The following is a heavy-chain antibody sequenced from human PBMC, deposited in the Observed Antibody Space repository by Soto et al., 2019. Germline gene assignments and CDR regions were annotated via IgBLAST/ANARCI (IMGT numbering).Heavy chain of an antibody. CDR2: IMPIFGTP. CDR3: ARDRSWKSYDLHSSVPYVYDMHV. D-gene: IGHD3-22*01. CDR1: AGTFSSYG. V-gene: IGHV1-69*13. Sequence: SVKVSCKASAGTFSSYGISWVRHAPGQGLEWMGGIMPIFGTPNYAQKFQGRVTITADESTSTGYMELCSLTSEDQAVSYCARDRSWKSYDLHSSVPYVYDMHVWGQRATV. J-gene: IGHJ6*02.